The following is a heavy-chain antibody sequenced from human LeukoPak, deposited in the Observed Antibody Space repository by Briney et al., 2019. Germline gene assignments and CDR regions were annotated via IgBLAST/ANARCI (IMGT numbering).Heavy chain of an antibody. CDR1: DDSISTGGYY. Sequence: PSETLSLTCTVSDDSISTGGYYWSWIRQHPGKGLEWIGFVHYSGSAYYNPSLKSRLTISVDTSKNQFSLRLSSVTAADTAVYYCARILGYSYGQADYWGQGTLVTVSS. D-gene: IGHD5-18*01. CDR3: ARILGYSYGQADY. CDR2: VHYSGSA. V-gene: IGHV4-31*03. J-gene: IGHJ4*02.